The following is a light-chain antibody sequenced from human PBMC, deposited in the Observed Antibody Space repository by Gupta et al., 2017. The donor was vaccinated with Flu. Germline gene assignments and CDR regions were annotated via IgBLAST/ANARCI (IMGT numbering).Light chain of an antibody. CDR1: ENINTW. V-gene: IGKV1-5*03. Sequence: DIQMTQSPYTLSASVGDRVTITCRASENINTWLAWFQQKPGKAPKVLISKASNLETGAPSRFSGSGSGTEFTLTISSLQPGDVATYYCQQYSANSPWTFGQGTKV. J-gene: IGKJ1*01. CDR3: QQYSANSPWT. CDR2: KAS.